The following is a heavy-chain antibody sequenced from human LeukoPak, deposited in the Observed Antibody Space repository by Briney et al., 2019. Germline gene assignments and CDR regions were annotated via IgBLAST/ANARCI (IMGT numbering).Heavy chain of an antibody. CDR2: MYSTGSN. D-gene: IGHD1-26*01. Sequence: SGTLSLTCTVSGGSISGYFWTWIRQPAGKGLEWIGRMYSTGSNNYNPSLKSRVTMSLDTSKNHFSLNLTSVTAADTAVYYCAREPTTGREPTSGRPLDYWGQGTLVTVSS. CDR1: GGSISGYF. J-gene: IGHJ4*02. V-gene: IGHV4-4*07. CDR3: AREPTTGREPTSGRPLDY.